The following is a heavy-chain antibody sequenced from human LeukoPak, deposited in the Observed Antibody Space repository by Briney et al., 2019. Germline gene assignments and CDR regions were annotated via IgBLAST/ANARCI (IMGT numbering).Heavy chain of an antibody. CDR1: GFTFSSYG. CDR3: ARDRGAAAGN. CDR2: VWYDGNKK. J-gene: IGHJ4*02. Sequence: GRSLRLSCAASGFTFSSYGFHWVRQAPGKGLEWVAVVWYDGNKKYYADSVKGRFTMSRDNSKNTVYLQMDSLRAEDTAVYYCARDRGAAAGNWGQGTLVTVSS. D-gene: IGHD6-13*01. V-gene: IGHV3-33*01.